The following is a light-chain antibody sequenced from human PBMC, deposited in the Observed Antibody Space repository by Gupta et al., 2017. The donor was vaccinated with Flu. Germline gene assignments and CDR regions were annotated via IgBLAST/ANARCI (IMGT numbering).Light chain of an antibody. CDR1: QSLLHSNGYNY. Sequence: DIVMTQSLLSLPVTPGEPASISCRSSQSLLHSNGYNYLEWYLQKPGQSPQLLSYLGSNRAPRVPDRCSGSGSSTDFTLKISRVEAEDVGVYCCMQARQTRTFGQGTKVEIK. V-gene: IGKV2-28*01. CDR3: MQARQTRT. CDR2: LGS. J-gene: IGKJ1*01.